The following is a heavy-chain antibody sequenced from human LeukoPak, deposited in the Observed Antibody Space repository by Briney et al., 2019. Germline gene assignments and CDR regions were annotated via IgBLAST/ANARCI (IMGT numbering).Heavy chain of an antibody. CDR1: GFTFSSYA. D-gene: IGHD2-2*01. Sequence: GGSLRLSCAASGFTFSSYAMSWVRQAPGKGLEWVSAISGSGGSTYYADFVKGRFTISRDNSKNTLYLQMNSLRAEDTAVYYCAKEGYCSSTSCPEVYYYYYGMDVWGQGTTVTVSS. J-gene: IGHJ6*02. CDR3: AKEGYCSSTSCPEVYYYYYGMDV. CDR2: ISGSGGST. V-gene: IGHV3-23*01.